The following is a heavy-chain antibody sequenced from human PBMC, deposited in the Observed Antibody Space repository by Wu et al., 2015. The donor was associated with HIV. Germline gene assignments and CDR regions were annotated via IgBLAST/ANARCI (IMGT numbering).Heavy chain of an antibody. CDR3: ARDKTRDGGPGYSSSWYSPYWYFDL. CDR2: ISAYNGNT. D-gene: IGHD6-13*01. V-gene: IGHV1-18*01. CDR1: GGTFNKYA. J-gene: IGHJ2*01. Sequence: QVQLVQSGTEMKKPGSSVKVSCETSGGTFNKYAINWVRQAPGQGLEWMGWISAYNGNTNYAQKLQGRVTMTTDTSTSTAYMELRSLRSDDTAVYYCARDKTRDGGPGYSSSWYSPYWYFDLWGRGTLVTVSS.